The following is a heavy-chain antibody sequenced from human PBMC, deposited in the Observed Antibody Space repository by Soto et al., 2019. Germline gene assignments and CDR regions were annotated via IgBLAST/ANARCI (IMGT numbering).Heavy chain of an antibody. D-gene: IGHD3-22*01. CDR3: ARQIYDSDTGPNFQYYFDS. J-gene: IGHJ4*02. CDR2: IDPSDSQT. V-gene: IGHV5-10-1*01. Sequence: GESLKISCKGSGYSFAGYWITWVRQKPGKGLEWMGRIDPSDSQTYYSPSFRGHVTISATKSITTVFLQLSSLRASDTAMYYCARQIYDSDTGPNFQYYFDSWGQGTPVTVSS. CDR1: GYSFAGYW.